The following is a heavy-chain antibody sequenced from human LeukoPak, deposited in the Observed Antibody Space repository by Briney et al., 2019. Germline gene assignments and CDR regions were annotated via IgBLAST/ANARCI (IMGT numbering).Heavy chain of an antibody. Sequence: ASVKVSCKASGYTFTSNGISWVRQAPGQGLEWMGWISAYNGDTNFAQKLQGRVTMTTDTSTSTAYMELRSLRSDDTAVYYCARVKDGYNLDYWGQGTLVTVSS. D-gene: IGHD5-24*01. V-gene: IGHV1-18*01. CDR2: ISAYNGDT. CDR3: ARVKDGYNLDY. CDR1: GYTFTSNG. J-gene: IGHJ4*02.